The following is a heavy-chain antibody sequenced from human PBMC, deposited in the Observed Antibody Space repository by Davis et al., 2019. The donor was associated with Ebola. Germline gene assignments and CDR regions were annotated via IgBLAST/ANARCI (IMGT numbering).Heavy chain of an antibody. CDR1: GFTFSSYS. V-gene: IGHV3-21*01. Sequence: GSLKISCAASGFTFSSYSMNWVRQAPGKGLEWVSSISSSSSYIYFADSVKGRFTISRDNAKNSLYLQMNSLRAEDTAVYYCARDFLLFHEAYFDYWGQGTLVTVSS. CDR2: ISSSSSYI. CDR3: ARDFLLFHEAYFDY. J-gene: IGHJ4*02. D-gene: IGHD2/OR15-2a*01.